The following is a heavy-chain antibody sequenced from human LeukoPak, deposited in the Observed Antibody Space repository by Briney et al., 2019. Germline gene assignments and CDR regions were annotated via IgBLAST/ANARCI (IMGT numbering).Heavy chain of an antibody. Sequence: GESLKISCQGSGYDFSTYWIGWVRQLPGKGLEWMGVIYPDDSDTKYSPSFQGQVTISADKSISTAYLRWGSLKASDTAMYFCVRLAHGDYSYFYFGLDVWGQGTRVIVSS. J-gene: IGHJ6*02. D-gene: IGHD4-17*01. V-gene: IGHV5-51*01. CDR2: IYPDDSDT. CDR1: GYDFSTYW. CDR3: VRLAHGDYSYFYFGLDV.